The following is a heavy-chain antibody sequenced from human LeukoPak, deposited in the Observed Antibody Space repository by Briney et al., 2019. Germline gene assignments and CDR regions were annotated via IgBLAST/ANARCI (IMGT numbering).Heavy chain of an antibody. V-gene: IGHV1-46*01. J-gene: IGHJ3*02. CDR3: ARVGCGGDCYADAFDI. D-gene: IGHD2-21*02. Sequence: GASVNVSCKASGYTFTRYYMHWVRQAPGQGLEWMGIINSSGGSTSYAQKFQGRVTMTSDTSTSTVYMELSSLRSEDTAIYYCARVGCGGDCYADAFDIWGQGTMVTVSS. CDR1: GYTFTRYY. CDR2: INSSGGST.